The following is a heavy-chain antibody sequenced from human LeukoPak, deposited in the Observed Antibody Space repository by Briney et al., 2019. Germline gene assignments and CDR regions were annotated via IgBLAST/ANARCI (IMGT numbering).Heavy chain of an antibody. CDR3: ARKKGYLGFDY. CDR1: GGSISSSSYY. CDR2: IYYSGST. Sequence: SETLSLTCTVSGGSISSSSYYWGWIRQPPGKGLEWIGSIYYSGSTYYNPSLKSRVTISVDTSKNQFSLKLSSVTAADTAVYYCARKKGYLGFDYWGQGTLVTVSS. J-gene: IGHJ4*02. V-gene: IGHV4-39*07. D-gene: IGHD6-13*01.